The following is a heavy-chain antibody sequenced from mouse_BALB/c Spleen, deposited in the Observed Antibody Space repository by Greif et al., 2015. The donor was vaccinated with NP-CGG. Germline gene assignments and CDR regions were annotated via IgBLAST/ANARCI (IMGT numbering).Heavy chain of an antibody. CDR1: GFSLTSYG. D-gene: IGHD2-1*01. Sequence: VKLVESGPGLVQPSQSLSITCTVPGFSLTSYGVHWVRQSPGKGLEWLGVIWSGGSTDYNAAFISRLSISKDNSKSQVFFKMNSLQANDTAIYYCARKQGYGNLYYAMDYWGQGTSVTVSS. V-gene: IGHV2-2*02. J-gene: IGHJ4*01. CDR2: IWSGGST. CDR3: ARKQGYGNLYYAMDY.